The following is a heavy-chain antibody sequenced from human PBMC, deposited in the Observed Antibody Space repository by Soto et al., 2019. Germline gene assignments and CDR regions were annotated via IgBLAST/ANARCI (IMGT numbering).Heavy chain of an antibody. D-gene: IGHD3-16*01. V-gene: IGHV4-61*01. CDR2: ISYSGAT. CDR1: GGSVSGDKNY. CDR3: APSPRFAFDF. Sequence: QVQLQESGPGLVKPSETLSLTCSVSGGSVSGDKNYWSWIRQSPGKGLEWIGFISYSGATIYNPSLQSRLTISVDRSKNQFSLRLSSVTASDTALYSCAPSPRFAFDFWGQGTTVIVSS. J-gene: IGHJ3*01.